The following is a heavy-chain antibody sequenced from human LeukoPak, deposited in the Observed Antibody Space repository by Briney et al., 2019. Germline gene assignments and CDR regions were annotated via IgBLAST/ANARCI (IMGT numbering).Heavy chain of an antibody. J-gene: IGHJ4*02. D-gene: IGHD2-8*01. CDR2: IKPDGSEK. CDR3: GRGGSQRVSS. V-gene: IGHV3-7*01. Sequence: PGGSLRLSCIASGFTFSDYWMSWVRQAPGKGLEWVAKIKPDGSEKYYVDSVKGRFSISRDNAKKSLYLQMNSLRVEETAVYYCGRGGSQRVSSWGQGTLVTVSS. CDR1: GFTFSDYW.